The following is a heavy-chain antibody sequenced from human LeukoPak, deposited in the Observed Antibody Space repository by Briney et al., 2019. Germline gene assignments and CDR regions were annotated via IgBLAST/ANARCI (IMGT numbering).Heavy chain of an antibody. J-gene: IGHJ5*02. CDR3: ARARGYSSTLSGFDP. V-gene: IGHV1-2*02. CDR1: GYTFTGYY. D-gene: IGHD6-13*01. CDR2: INPNSGGT. Sequence: ASVKVSCKASGYTFTGYYMHWVRQAPGQGLEWMGWINPNSGGTNYAQKFQGRVTVTRDTSISTAYMELSRLRSDDTAVYYCARARGYSSTLSGFDPWGQGTLVTVSS.